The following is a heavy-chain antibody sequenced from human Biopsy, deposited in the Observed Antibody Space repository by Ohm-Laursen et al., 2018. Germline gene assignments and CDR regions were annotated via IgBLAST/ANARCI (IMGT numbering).Heavy chain of an antibody. D-gene: IGHD3-10*01. J-gene: IGHJ4*02. V-gene: IGHV3-73*01. CDR2: IRSKAKSYAT. CDR1: GFTFSASA. Sequence: GSLRLSCAASGFTFSASAVHWVRQASGKGLEWVGRIRSKAKSYATEYAASVTGRFTISRDDSKNTTYLQMNSLKTEDTAVYYCTLEGAGFDNWGQGTLVTVSS. CDR3: TLEGAGFDN.